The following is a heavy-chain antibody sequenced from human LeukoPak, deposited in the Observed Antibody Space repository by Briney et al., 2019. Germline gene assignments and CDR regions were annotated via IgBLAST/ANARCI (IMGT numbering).Heavy chain of an antibody. Sequence: PSETLSLTCTVSGGSISSYYWSWIRQPPGKGLEWIGYIYYSGSTNYNPSLKSRVTISVDTSKNQFSLKLSSVTAADTTVYYCARERRFWFDPWGQGTLVTVSS. V-gene: IGHV4-59*01. D-gene: IGHD3-3*01. CDR2: IYYSGST. CDR3: ARERRFWFDP. CDR1: GGSISSYY. J-gene: IGHJ5*02.